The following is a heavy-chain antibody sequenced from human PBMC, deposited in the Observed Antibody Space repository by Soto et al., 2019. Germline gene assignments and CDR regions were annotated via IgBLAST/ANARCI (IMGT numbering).Heavy chain of an antibody. Sequence: PGGSLRLSCAASGFTFSSFAMNWVRQAPGKGLEWVAVISGNATSTYYADSVKGRFTISRDNSKNTTYLQMNSLRAEDTAVYYCAKKAGIISRYGLDVWGQGTTVTVSS. V-gene: IGHV3-23*01. CDR1: GFTFSSFA. CDR2: ISGNATST. J-gene: IGHJ6*02. CDR3: AKKAGIISRYGLDV.